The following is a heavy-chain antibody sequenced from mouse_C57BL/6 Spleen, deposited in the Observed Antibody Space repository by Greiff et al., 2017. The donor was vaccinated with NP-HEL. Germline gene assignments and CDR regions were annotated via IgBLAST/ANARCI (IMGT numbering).Heavy chain of an antibody. CDR2: INPNYGTT. Sequence: VHVKQSGPELVKPGASVKISCKASGYSFTDYNMNWVKQSNGKSLEWIGVINPNYGTTSYNQKFKGKATLTVDQSSSTAYMQLNSLTSEDSAVYYCARNGDYTRTGYYFDYWGQGTTLTVSS. D-gene: IGHD2-4*01. V-gene: IGHV1-39*01. CDR3: ARNGDYTRTGYYFDY. J-gene: IGHJ2*01. CDR1: GYSFTDYN.